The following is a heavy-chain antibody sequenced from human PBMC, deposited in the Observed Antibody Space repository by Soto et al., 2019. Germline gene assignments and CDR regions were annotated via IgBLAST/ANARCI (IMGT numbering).Heavy chain of an antibody. V-gene: IGHV1-46*01. Sequence: ASVKVSCKASGYAFTSDYMHWVRQAPGQGLEWMGIINPSGGSTSYAQKFQGRVTMTRDTSTSTVYMELSRLRSEDTAVYYCARTYCSGGSCYSGFEDYYYYGMDVWGQGTTVTVSS. J-gene: IGHJ6*02. D-gene: IGHD2-15*01. CDR3: ARTYCSGGSCYSGFEDYYYYGMDV. CDR2: INPSGGST. CDR1: GYAFTSDY.